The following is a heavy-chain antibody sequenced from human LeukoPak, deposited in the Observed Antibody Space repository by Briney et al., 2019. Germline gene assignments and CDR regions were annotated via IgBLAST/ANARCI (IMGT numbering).Heavy chain of an antibody. CDR3: AAGLENYYDSSGLPGY. J-gene: IGHJ4*02. D-gene: IGHD3-22*01. CDR1: GYTFTGYY. V-gene: IGHV1-2*02. CDR2: INPNSGGT. Sequence: ASVKVSCKASGYTFTGYYMHWVRQAPGQGLEWMGWINPNSGGTNYAQKFQERVTITRDMSTSTAYMELSSLRSEDTAVYYCAAGLENYYDSSGLPGYWGQGTLVTVSS.